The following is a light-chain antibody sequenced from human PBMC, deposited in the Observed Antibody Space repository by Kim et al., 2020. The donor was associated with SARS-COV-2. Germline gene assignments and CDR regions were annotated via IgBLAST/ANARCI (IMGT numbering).Light chain of an antibody. J-gene: IGLJ1*01. V-gene: IGLV2-14*03. CDR1: SSDVVGYNY. Sequence: QSITISSTGTSSDVVGYNYVSWDQHHPGKAPTLMIYDVSNRPSGVSTRFSASKSGNTASLTISGLQAEDEADYYCSSYTSSSTQYVFGTGTQLTVL. CDR2: DVS. CDR3: SSYTSSSTQYV.